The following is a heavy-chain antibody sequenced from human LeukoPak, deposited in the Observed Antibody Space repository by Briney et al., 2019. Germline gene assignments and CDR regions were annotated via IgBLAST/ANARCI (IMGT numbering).Heavy chain of an antibody. V-gene: IGHV4-59*08. J-gene: IGHJ4*02. CDR1: GGSIGTYH. CDR3: ARHDENGYCFFDI. Sequence: SETLSLTCTVSGGSIGTYHWSWVRQPPGKGLEWIGYIFDSGSPNYRPALRSRVTISLDTSKNQLSLRLKSATAADTAIYYCARHDENGYCFFDIWGQGTLVTVSS. CDR2: IFDSGSP. D-gene: IGHD5-24*01.